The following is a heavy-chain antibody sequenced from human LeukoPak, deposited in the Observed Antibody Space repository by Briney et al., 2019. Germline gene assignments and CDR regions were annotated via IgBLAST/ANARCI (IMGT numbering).Heavy chain of an antibody. CDR3: AKASIAAAGWFDP. CDR2: IYTSGST. CDR1: GGSISSYY. J-gene: IGHJ5*02. D-gene: IGHD6-13*01. V-gene: IGHV4-4*07. Sequence: NPSETLSLTCTVPGGSISSYYWSWIRQPAGKGLEWIGRIYTSGSTNYNPSLKSRVTISVDKSKNQFSLKLSSVTAADTAVYYCAKASIAAAGWFDPWGQGTLVTVSS.